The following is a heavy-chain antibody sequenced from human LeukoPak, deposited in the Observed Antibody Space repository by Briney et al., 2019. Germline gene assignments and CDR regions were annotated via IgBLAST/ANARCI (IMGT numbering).Heavy chain of an antibody. CDR2: INPNSGGT. V-gene: IGHV1-2*02. J-gene: IGHJ4*02. CDR3: ARVIESAARPLSGPFDY. CDR1: GYTFTDYY. D-gene: IGHD6-6*01. Sequence: AASVKVSCKASGYTFTDYYMNWVRQAPGQGLEWMGWINPNSGGTNYAQKFQGRVTMTRDTSISTAYMELSRLRSDDTAVYYCARVIESAARPLSGPFDYWGQGTLVTVSS.